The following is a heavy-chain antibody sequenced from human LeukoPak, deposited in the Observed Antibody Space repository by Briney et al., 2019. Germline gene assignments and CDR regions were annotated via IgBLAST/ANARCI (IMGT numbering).Heavy chain of an antibody. CDR2: IIPIFGTA. Sequence: ASVKVSCKASGGTFSTYGISWVRQAPGQELEWMGGIIPIFGTANYAQKFQGRVTITADESTNTAYMDLSSLRSEDTAVYYCARVKPDYYDSSGYPPLGYWGQGTLVTVSS. V-gene: IGHV1-69*13. J-gene: IGHJ4*02. CDR3: ARVKPDYYDSSGYPPLGY. D-gene: IGHD3-22*01. CDR1: GGTFSTYG.